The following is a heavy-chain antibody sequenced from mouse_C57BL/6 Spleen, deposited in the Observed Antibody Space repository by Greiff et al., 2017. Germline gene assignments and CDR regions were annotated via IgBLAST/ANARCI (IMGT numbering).Heavy chain of an antibody. CDR3: ARGGDYAMDY. V-gene: IGHV1-50*01. CDR2: IDPSDSYT. Sequence: QVQLQQPGAELVKPGASVKLSCKASVYTFTSYWMQWVKQRPGQGLEWIGEIDPSDSYTNYNQKFKGKATLTVDTSSSTAYMQLSSLTSEDSAGYYCARGGDYAMDYWGQGTSVTVSS. CDR1: VYTFTSYW. J-gene: IGHJ4*01.